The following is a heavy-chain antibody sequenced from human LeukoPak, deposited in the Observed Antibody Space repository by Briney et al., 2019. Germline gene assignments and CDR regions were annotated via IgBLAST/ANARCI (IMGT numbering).Heavy chain of an antibody. Sequence: VGSLRLDCVAAGFTVRNYARHLVRQAPGRGREELAVTSYDGRNKYNAASVKGRFTISRDNSKNTLYLQMNSLRPEDTAVYYCARETPYRIGYYPLFDSWGQGTLVIVSS. D-gene: IGHD1-26*01. CDR2: TSYDGRNK. V-gene: IGHV3-30*04. CDR1: GFTVRNYA. CDR3: ARETPYRIGYYPLFDS. J-gene: IGHJ4*02.